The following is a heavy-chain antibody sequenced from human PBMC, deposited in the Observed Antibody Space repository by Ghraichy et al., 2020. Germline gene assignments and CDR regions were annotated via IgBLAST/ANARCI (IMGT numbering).Heavy chain of an antibody. CDR1: GDSVSDGNYY. J-gene: IGHJ3*01. CDR3: ARQNGRLRHAFDV. Sequence: SETLSLTCNVSGDSVSDGNYYWAWIRQSPARGLEWIGSVYSSGSPHYNPSLESRVTIPMDTSKNQFSLKLTSVTVADTAVYFCARQNGRLRHAFDVWGPGTMVTVSS. V-gene: IGHV4-39*01. CDR2: VYSSGSP. D-gene: IGHD1-1*01.